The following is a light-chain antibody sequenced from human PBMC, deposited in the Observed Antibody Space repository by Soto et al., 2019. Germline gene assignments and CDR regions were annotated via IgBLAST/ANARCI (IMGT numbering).Light chain of an antibody. Sequence: QAVVTQPPSVSGASGQRVTISCTGSRSNIGAGYDVHWYQQLPGTAPKLLIYGNTNRPSGVPDRFSGSKSGTSVSLAITGLQAEDEADYYCQSYDSSLSGYVFGTGTKLTVL. V-gene: IGLV1-40*01. CDR2: GNT. CDR1: RSNIGAGYD. CDR3: QSYDSSLSGYV. J-gene: IGLJ1*01.